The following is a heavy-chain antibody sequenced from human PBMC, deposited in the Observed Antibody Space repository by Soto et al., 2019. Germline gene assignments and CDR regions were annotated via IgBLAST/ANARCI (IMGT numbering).Heavy chain of an antibody. D-gene: IGHD1-26*01. CDR3: ASNAGGGSYVDY. Sequence: ASVKVSCKASGGTFSSYAISWVRQAPGQGLEWMGGIIPIFGTANYAQKFQGRVTITADESTSTAYMELSSLRSEDTAVYYCASNAGGGSYVDYWGQGTLVTVSS. CDR1: GGTFSSYA. J-gene: IGHJ4*02. V-gene: IGHV1-69*13. CDR2: IIPIFGTA.